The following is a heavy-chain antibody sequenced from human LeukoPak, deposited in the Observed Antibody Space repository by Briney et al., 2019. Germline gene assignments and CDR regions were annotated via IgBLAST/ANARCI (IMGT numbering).Heavy chain of an antibody. CDR2: IFNSGST. V-gene: IGHV4-31*03. D-gene: IGHD3-22*01. J-gene: IGHJ4*02. Sequence: PSQTLSLTCTVSGDSIRSGGYYWTWIRQHPEKGLEWIGYIFNSGSTYYNPSLKSRVTISEDTSKNQFSLKLSSVTAADTAVYYCATLSIDSSGYYFDYWGRGTLVTVSS. CDR1: GDSIRSGGYY. CDR3: ATLSIDSSGYYFDY.